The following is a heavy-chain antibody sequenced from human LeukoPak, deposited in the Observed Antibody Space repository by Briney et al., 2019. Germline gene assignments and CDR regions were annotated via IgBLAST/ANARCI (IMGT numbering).Heavy chain of an antibody. D-gene: IGHD5/OR15-5a*01. CDR2: ISTSSSYI. J-gene: IGHJ3*02. CDR3: ARGQGTIPDSVPLDI. Sequence: GGSLRLSCAASGFTFSSYGIHWVRQAPGRGLEWVSSISTSSSYIYYADSLKGRFTISRHNAKNSLYLQMNSLRAEDTAVYYCARGQGTIPDSVPLDIWGQGTMVTVSS. CDR1: GFTFSSYG. V-gene: IGHV3-21*01.